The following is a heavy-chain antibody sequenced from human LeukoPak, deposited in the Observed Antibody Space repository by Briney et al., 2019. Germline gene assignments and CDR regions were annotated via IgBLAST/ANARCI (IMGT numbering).Heavy chain of an antibody. Sequence: GGSLRLSCAASGFTFSRYGMHWVRQAPGKGLQWGGFIRYDESDKKYEASVKGRFTISRDNSKGTVSLQMYSLRVEDTAVYYCATQFYASGNYYSPIHYWGHGTLVTVSS. D-gene: IGHD2/OR15-2a*01. CDR3: ATQFYASGNYYSPIHY. V-gene: IGHV3-30*02. CDR2: IRYDESDK. J-gene: IGHJ4*01. CDR1: GFTFSRYG.